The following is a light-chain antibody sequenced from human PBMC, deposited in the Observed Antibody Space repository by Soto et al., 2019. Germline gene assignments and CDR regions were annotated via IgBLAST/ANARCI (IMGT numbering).Light chain of an antibody. V-gene: IGLV4-60*03. Sequence: QTVVTQSSSASASLGSSVKLTCTLSSGHSSYIIAWHQQQPGKAPRYLMKLEGSGSYNKGSGVPDRFSGSSSGADRYLTISNLQSEDEADYYCETWDSNTPWVFGGGTQLTV. CDR2: LEGSGSY. CDR1: SGHSSYI. CDR3: ETWDSNTPWV. J-gene: IGLJ3*02.